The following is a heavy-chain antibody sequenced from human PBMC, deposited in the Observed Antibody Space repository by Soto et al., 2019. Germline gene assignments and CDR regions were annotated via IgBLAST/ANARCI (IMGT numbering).Heavy chain of an antibody. D-gene: IGHD6-13*01. CDR2: IYYSGST. CDR1: GGSISSYY. Sequence: SETLSLTCTVSGGSISSYYWSWIRQPPGKGLEWIGYIYYSGSTNYNPSLKSRATISVDTSKNQFSLKLSSVTAADTAVYYCARHEGEQQLASWGQGTLVTVSS. CDR3: ARHEGEQQLAS. V-gene: IGHV4-59*08. J-gene: IGHJ5*02.